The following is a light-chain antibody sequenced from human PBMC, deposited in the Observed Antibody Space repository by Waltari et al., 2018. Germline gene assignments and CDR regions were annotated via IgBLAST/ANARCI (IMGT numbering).Light chain of an antibody. V-gene: IGKV3-15*01. Sequence: EIVLTQSPGTLSLSPGERATLSCRASQSVRSNYLAWYQQKPGQAPRLLIYGASTRATGIPARFSGRGSGTEFTLSISSLQSEDFAVYYCQHYSTWPLTFGGGTKVEIK. CDR1: QSVRSN. CDR3: QHYSTWPLT. CDR2: GAS. J-gene: IGKJ4*01.